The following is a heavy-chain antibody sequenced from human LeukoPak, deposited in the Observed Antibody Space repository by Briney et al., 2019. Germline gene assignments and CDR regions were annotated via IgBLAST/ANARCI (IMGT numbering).Heavy chain of an antibody. D-gene: IGHD3-10*01. Sequence: GGSLRLSCTASGLTFSTSGFNWVRQAPGKGLEWVASIGPTGSDRYHADSIKGRFTISRDNANNFLYLQMNSLRAEDTAVYYCARTPASIYGSGSYYNPGGEGFDPWGQGTLVTVSS. J-gene: IGHJ5*02. V-gene: IGHV3-21*06. CDR1: GLTFSTSG. CDR3: ARTPASIYGSGSYYNPGGEGFDP. CDR2: IGPTGSDR.